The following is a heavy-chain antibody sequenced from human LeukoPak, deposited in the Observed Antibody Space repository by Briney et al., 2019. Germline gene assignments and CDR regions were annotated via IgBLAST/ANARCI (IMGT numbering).Heavy chain of an antibody. CDR3: ARMDYGDCGAFDY. Sequence: PSETLSLTCTVSGGSISSNNYYWGWIRQPPGKGLEWIGNIYYSEDTYYNPSLKSRVTISVDTSKNQFSLKLSSVTATDTAVYYCARMDYGDCGAFDYWGQGTLVTVSS. V-gene: IGHV4-39*01. CDR2: IYYSEDT. J-gene: IGHJ4*02. D-gene: IGHD4-17*01. CDR1: GGSISSNNYY.